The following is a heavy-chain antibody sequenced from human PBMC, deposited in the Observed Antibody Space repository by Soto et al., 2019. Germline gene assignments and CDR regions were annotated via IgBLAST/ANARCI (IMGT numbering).Heavy chain of an antibody. CDR2: ISSSGSTI. CDR1: GFTFSDYY. D-gene: IGHD2-15*01. Sequence: QVQLVESGGGLVKPGGSLRLSCAASGFTFSDYYRTWVRQAPGKGLEWISYISSSGSTIFYAPSVKGRFTISRDNAKNSLDLQMDRLRTEDTAVYFCARGGYCSGGRCLWKSTGMDVWGRGTTVTVSS. V-gene: IGHV3-11*01. J-gene: IGHJ6*02. CDR3: ARGGYCSGGRCLWKSTGMDV.